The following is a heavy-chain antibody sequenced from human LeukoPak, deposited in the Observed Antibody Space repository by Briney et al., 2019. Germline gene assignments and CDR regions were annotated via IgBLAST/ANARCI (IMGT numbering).Heavy chain of an antibody. CDR2: ITSRGTDT. CDR1: GFSFSSYA. V-gene: IGHV3-64*01. Sequence: GGSLRLSCAASGFSFSSYAMHWVRQAPGKGLEYVSGITSRGTDTSYANSVKGRFTISRDNSKNTLYLQMGSLRVEDMAVYYCARGRGTTVTASMDVWGQGTTVAVSS. J-gene: IGHJ6*02. D-gene: IGHD4-17*01. CDR3: ARGRGTTVTASMDV.